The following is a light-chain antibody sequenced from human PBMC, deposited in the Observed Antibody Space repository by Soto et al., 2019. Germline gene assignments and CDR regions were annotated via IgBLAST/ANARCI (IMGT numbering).Light chain of an antibody. CDR3: ASYTSSSTSVI. Sequence: QSVLTQPPSVSEAPRQRVTISCSGSSSNIGNNAVNWYQQLPGKAPKLLIYYDDLLPSGVSDRFSGSKSGTSASLAISGLQSEDEADYYCASYTSSSTSVIFGRGTKLTVL. CDR1: SSNIGNNA. CDR2: YDD. J-gene: IGLJ2*01. V-gene: IGLV1-36*01.